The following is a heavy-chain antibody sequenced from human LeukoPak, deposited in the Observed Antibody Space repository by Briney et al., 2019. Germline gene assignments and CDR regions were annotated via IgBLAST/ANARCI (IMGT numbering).Heavy chain of an antibody. CDR1: GGSISITRYY. J-gene: IGHJ4*02. D-gene: IGHD5-24*01. V-gene: IGHV4-61*05. Sequence: PSETLSLTCTVSGGSISITRYYWGWIRQPPGKGLEWIGYIYYSGSTNYNPSLKSRVTISVDTSKNQFSLKLSSVTAADTAVYYCARSRWNGYNFYYLDYWGQGTLVTVSS. CDR2: IYYSGST. CDR3: ARSRWNGYNFYYLDY.